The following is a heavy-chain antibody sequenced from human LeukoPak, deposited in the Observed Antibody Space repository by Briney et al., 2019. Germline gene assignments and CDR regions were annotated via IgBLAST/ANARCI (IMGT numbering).Heavy chain of an antibody. CDR1: GYTFTSYG. CDR3: ARGMVYSSSAAEFDY. J-gene: IGHJ4*02. D-gene: IGHD6-6*01. CDR2: ISAYNGNT. Sequence: GASVKVSCKASGYTFTSYGISWVRQAPGQGLEWMGWISAYNGNTNYAQKFQGRVTMTRDTSISTAYMELSRLRSDDTAVYYCARGMVYSSSAAEFDYWGQGTLVTVSS. V-gene: IGHV1-18*01.